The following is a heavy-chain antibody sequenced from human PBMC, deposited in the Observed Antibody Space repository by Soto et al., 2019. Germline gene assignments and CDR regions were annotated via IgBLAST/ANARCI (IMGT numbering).Heavy chain of an antibody. CDR2: ISAYNGDT. CDR1: GYTFTSYG. Sequence: QVQLVQSGAEVKKPRASVKVSCKASGYTFTSYGISWVRQAPGPGLEWMGWISAYNGDTNYAQKLQGRFTMTTDTTTSTAYIELGSLRSDDTDVYYCARDGFSGGTCHQNQFDCWGQGTLVTVSS. V-gene: IGHV1-18*01. J-gene: IGHJ4*02. D-gene: IGHD2-15*01. CDR3: ARDGFSGGTCHQNQFDC.